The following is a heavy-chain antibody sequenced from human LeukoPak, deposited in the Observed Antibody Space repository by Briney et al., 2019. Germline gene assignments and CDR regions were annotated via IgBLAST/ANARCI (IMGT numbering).Heavy chain of an antibody. V-gene: IGHV3-23*01. CDR1: GFMFNSYA. CDR3: AKGYDTGRGSFDY. D-gene: IGHD3-22*01. CDR2: ISLSGGST. J-gene: IGHJ4*02. Sequence: GGSLRLSCAASGFMFNSYAMSWVRQAPGKGLEWVSSISLSGGSTYYAGSVKGRFTISRDNSKNTLYLQMNSLRAEDTAVFYCAKGYDTGRGSFDYWGQGILVTVSS.